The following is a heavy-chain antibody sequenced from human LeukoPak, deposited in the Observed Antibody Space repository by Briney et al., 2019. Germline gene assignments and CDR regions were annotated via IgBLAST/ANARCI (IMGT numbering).Heavy chain of an antibody. D-gene: IGHD3-22*01. Sequence: GASVKVSRKASGYTFTSNYMHWGRQAPGQGLEWMGIINPSGGSTSYAQKFQGRVTVTRDTSTSTVYMELSSLRSEDTAVYYCARLDSIGQTVHYWRRGTLVTVSS. CDR1: GYTFTSNY. CDR3: ARLDSIGQTVHY. J-gene: IGHJ4*02. CDR2: INPSGGST. V-gene: IGHV1-46*01.